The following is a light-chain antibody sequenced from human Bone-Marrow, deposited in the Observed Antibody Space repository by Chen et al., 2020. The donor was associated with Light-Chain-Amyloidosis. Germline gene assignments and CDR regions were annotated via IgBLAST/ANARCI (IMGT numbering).Light chain of an antibody. Sequence: SYVLTQPPSVSVAPGQTARITCGGNNIGSKSVHWYQQKPGQAPVLVVYDDSDRPSGIPERFSGANAGNTATLTTSRVEAGDEADYYCQSADTSSTYDVIFGGGTKLTVL. J-gene: IGLJ2*01. V-gene: IGLV3-21*02. CDR3: QSADTSSTYDVI. CDR1: NIGSKS. CDR2: DDS.